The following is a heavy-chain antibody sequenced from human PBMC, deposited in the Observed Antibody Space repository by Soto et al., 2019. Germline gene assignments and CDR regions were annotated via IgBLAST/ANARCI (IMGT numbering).Heavy chain of an antibody. Sequence: EVQLVESGGGLVQPGRSLRLSCAASGFTFDDYAMHWVLQPPGKGLEWVSGISWNSGNIGYADSVKGRFTISRDNAKNSLYLQMKSLRAEDTALYYCTKSSSYTYNYYMDVWGKGTTVTVSS. J-gene: IGHJ6*03. CDR3: TKSSSYTYNYYMDV. V-gene: IGHV3-9*01. CDR2: ISWNSGNI. CDR1: GFTFDDYA. D-gene: IGHD6-6*01.